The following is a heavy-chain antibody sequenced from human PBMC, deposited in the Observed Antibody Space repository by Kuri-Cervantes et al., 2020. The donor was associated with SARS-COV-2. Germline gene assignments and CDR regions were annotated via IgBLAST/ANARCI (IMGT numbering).Heavy chain of an antibody. CDR3: AKDRVYCSGGSCPLYY. CDR2: INSDGSST. Sequence: GGSLRLSCAAPGFTFSSYWMSWVRQAPGKGLVWVSRINSDGSSTSYADSVKGRFTISRDNSKNTLYLQMNSLRAEDTAVYYCAKDRVYCSGGSCPLYYWGQGTLVTVSS. D-gene: IGHD2-15*01. J-gene: IGHJ4*02. V-gene: IGHV3-74*01. CDR1: GFTFSSYW.